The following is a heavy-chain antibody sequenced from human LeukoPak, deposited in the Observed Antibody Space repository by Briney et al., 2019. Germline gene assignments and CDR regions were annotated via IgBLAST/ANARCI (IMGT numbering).Heavy chain of an antibody. CDR2: IYYSGST. J-gene: IGHJ3*02. Sequence: PSETLSLTCTVSSGSISSFYWIWLPQPPGKRRKWIGYIYYSGSTSYNPSLNSRVTISVDTSKNQISLKLSSVTAADTAVYYCARDLGVMVRAFDIWGQGTMVTVSS. CDR1: SGSISSFY. V-gene: IGHV4-59*01. D-gene: IGHD5-18*01. CDR3: ARDLGVMVRAFDI.